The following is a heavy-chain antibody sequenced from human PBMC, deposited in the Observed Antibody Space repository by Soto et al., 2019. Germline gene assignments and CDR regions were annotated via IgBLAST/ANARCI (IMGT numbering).Heavy chain of an antibody. V-gene: IGHV1-18*01. D-gene: IGHD6-19*01. J-gene: IGHJ3*02. CDR3: ARFGIAVAGFDAFDI. CDR1: GYTFTSYG. CDR2: ISAYNGIT. Sequence: AASVKVSCKASGYTFTSYGISWVRQAPGQGLEWMGWISAYNGITNYAQKLQGRVTMTTDTSTSTAYMELRSLRSDDTAVYYCARFGIAVAGFDAFDIWGQGTMVTVSS.